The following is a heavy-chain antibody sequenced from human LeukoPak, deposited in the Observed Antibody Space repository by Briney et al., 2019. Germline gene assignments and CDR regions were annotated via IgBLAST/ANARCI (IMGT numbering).Heavy chain of an antibody. V-gene: IGHV3-23*01. J-gene: IGHJ4*02. D-gene: IGHD3-10*01. CDR1: GLTFSSYA. Sequence: GGSLRLSCAASGLTFSSYAMSWVRQAPGKGLEWVSAISGSGGSTYYADSVKGRFTISRDNSKNTLYLQMNSLRAEDTAVYYCAKDGELLWFGEFDYWGQGTLVTVSS. CDR3: AKDGELLWFGEFDY. CDR2: ISGSGGST.